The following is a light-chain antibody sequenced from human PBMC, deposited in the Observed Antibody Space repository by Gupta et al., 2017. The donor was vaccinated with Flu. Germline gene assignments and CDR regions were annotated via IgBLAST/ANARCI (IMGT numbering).Light chain of an antibody. Sequence: GHRSFIIRWQQQEPGKGPRFLMKLEGSGSYNKGSGVPDRFSGSSSGADRYLTIANLRAEDEADYYWGTWDSNARMFGGGTKLTVL. V-gene: IGLV4-60*03. CDR1: GHRSFI. CDR3: GTWDSNARM. J-gene: IGLJ3*02. CDR2: LEGSGSY.